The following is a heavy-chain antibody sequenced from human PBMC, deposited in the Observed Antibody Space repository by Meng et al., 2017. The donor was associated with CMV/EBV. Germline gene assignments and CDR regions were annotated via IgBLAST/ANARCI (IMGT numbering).Heavy chain of an antibody. CDR1: GYKFIDYH. V-gene: IGHV1-2*02. Sequence: ASVKVSCKASGYKFIDYHMHWVRQAPGQGLQWMGWINLKTGGTNYLQKFQGRVTMTRDTSISTAYMDLSRLRLDDTAVYYCAKDHYDFWSGIYYYGMDVWGQGTTVTVSS. CDR3: AKDHYDFWSGIYYYGMDV. J-gene: IGHJ6*02. CDR2: INLKTGGT. D-gene: IGHD3-3*01.